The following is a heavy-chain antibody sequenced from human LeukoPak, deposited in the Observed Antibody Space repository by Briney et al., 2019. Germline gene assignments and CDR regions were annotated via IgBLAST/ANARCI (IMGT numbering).Heavy chain of an antibody. V-gene: IGHV3-23*01. Sequence: GGSLRLSCAASGVTFTNYAMSWVRQAPGKGLEWVSAISARGDNTYYADSVKGRFSISRDNSQNTQYLQMNSLRAEDTAIYYCAKAYHYGAGSSFDYWGQGILVTVSS. CDR2: ISARGDNT. CDR1: GVTFTNYA. D-gene: IGHD3-10*01. CDR3: AKAYHYGAGSSFDY. J-gene: IGHJ4*02.